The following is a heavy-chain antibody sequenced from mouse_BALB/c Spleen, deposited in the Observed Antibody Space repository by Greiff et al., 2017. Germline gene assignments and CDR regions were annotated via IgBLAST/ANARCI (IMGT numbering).Heavy chain of an antibody. J-gene: IGHJ1*01. Sequence: QVHVMQPGAELVKPGDSVKLSCKASGYTFTSYWMHWVMQRPGQDLEWIGEINPSNGRTNYNEKFKSQTTLTVDKSSSTAYMQLSSLTSEDSAVYYCARSRDYYYPYWYFDDWGAGTTVTVSS. D-gene: IGHD1-1*01. CDR2: INPSNGRT. V-gene: IGHV1S81*02. CDR3: ARSRDYYYPYWYFDD. CDR1: GYTFTSYW.